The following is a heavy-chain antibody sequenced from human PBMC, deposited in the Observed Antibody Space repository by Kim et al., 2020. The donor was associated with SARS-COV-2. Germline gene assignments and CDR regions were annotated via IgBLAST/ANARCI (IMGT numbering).Heavy chain of an antibody. CDR2: ISYDGSNK. D-gene: IGHD3-9*01. CDR3: AKGGGVRYFDWLLLDY. CDR1: GFTFSSYG. J-gene: IGHJ4*02. Sequence: GGSLRLSCAASGFTFSSYGMHWVRQAPGKGLEWVAVISYDGSNKYYADSVKGRFTISRDNSKNTLYLQMNSLRAEDTAVYYCAKGGGVRYFDWLLLDYWGQGTLVTVSS. V-gene: IGHV3-30*18.